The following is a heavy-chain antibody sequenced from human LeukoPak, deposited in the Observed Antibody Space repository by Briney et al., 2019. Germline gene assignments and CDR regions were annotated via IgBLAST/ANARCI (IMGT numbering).Heavy chain of an antibody. CDR3: AREYCTTNSCYIWGLGY. Sequence: GGSLRLSCAASGFSLSTYTMRWVRQAPGKGLEYVSGIASNGGTKYYADSVKGRFTISRDNFKNTVYLQMDSLRTEDMAVYYCAREYCTTNSCYIWGLGYWGQGTLVTVSS. J-gene: IGHJ4*02. CDR2: IASNGGTK. CDR1: GFSLSTYT. V-gene: IGHV3-64*02. D-gene: IGHD2-2*02.